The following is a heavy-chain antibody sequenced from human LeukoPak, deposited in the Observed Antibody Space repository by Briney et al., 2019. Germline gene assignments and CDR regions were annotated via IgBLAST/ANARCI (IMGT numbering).Heavy chain of an antibody. CDR3: ARSITVVPPNWFDP. CDR1: GGSFSGYY. V-gene: IGHV4-34*01. CDR2: INHSGST. J-gene: IGHJ5*02. D-gene: IGHD4-23*01. Sequence: SETLSLTCAVYGGSFSGYYWSWIRQPPGKGLEWIGEINHSGSTNYNPSLKSRVTISVDTSKNQFSLKLSSVTAADTAVYYCARSITVVPPNWFDPWGQGTLVIVSS.